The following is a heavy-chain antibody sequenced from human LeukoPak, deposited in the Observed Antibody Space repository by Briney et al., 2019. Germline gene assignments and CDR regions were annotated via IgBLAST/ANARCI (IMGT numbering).Heavy chain of an antibody. V-gene: IGHV3-23*01. CDR3: AKDGAVAGSGPYYFDY. CDR2: ISGSGGST. D-gene: IGHD6-19*01. Sequence: GGSLRLSCAASGFTFSSYAMSWVRQAPGKGLEWVSAISGSGGSTYYADSVKGRFTISGDNSKNTLYLQMNSLRAEDTAVYYCAKDGAVAGSGPYYFDYWGQGTLVTVSS. J-gene: IGHJ4*02. CDR1: GFTFSSYA.